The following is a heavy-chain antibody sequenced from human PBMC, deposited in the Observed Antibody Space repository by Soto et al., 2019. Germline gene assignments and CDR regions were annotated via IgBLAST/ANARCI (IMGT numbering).Heavy chain of an antibody. J-gene: IGHJ5*02. CDR1: GFTFSSYS. CDR3: ARARIAAAGISGGSNWFDP. D-gene: IGHD6-13*01. Sequence: GGSLRLSCAASGFTFSSYSMNWVRQAPGKGLEWVSSISSSSSYIYYADSVKGRFTISRDNAKNSLYLQMNSLRAEDTAVYYCARARIAAAGISGGSNWFDPWGQGTLVTVSS. CDR2: ISSSSSYI. V-gene: IGHV3-21*01.